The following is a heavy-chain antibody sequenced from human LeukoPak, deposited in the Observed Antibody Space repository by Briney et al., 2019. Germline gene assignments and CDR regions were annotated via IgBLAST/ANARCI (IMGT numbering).Heavy chain of an antibody. CDR2: LYFSGST. V-gene: IGHV4-30-4*01. D-gene: IGHD3-22*01. Sequence: SVTQALARTVYXGSIDKGDSYRCSIGQPLEKDVKGVRSLYFSGSTYYNPSLKSRVTISVDTSKNQFSLKPSSVSAADTAVYYCARGSYESSSWFDPWGQGTLVTVSS. CDR1: XGSIDKGDSY. CDR3: ARGSYESSSWFDP. J-gene: IGHJ5*02.